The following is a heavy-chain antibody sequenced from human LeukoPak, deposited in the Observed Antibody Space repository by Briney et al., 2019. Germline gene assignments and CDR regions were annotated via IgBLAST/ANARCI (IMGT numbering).Heavy chain of an antibody. D-gene: IGHD5-12*01. Sequence: PGGSLRLSCSASGFTFSSYAMHWVRQAPGKGLEYVSAISSNGGSTYYADSVKGGFTISRDNSKNTLYLQMSSLRAEDTAVYYCVKVYQAYSGYDQQTAFDIWGQGTMVTVS. V-gene: IGHV3-64D*06. J-gene: IGHJ3*02. CDR3: VKVYQAYSGYDQQTAFDI. CDR2: ISSNGGST. CDR1: GFTFSSYA.